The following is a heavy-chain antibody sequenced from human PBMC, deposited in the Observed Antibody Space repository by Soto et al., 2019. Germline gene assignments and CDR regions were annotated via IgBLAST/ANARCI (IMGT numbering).Heavy chain of an antibody. J-gene: IGHJ4*02. D-gene: IGHD2-15*01. Sequence: QVQLVQSGAEVKKPGSSVKVSCKASGGTFSSYTISWVRQAPGQGLEWMGRIIPILGIANYAQKFQGRVTMTADKSTSTAYMELSSLRSEDTAVYYCARDGGGGCSGGSCYLDDYWGQGTLVTVSS. CDR2: IIPILGIA. V-gene: IGHV1-69*08. CDR1: GGTFSSYT. CDR3: ARDGGGGCSGGSCYLDDY.